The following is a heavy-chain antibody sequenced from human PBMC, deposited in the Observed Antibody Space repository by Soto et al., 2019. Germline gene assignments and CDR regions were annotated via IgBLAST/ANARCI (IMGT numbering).Heavy chain of an antibody. J-gene: IGHJ5*02. D-gene: IGHD3-22*01. V-gene: IGHV4-38-2*02. CDR1: GYSISSGYY. CDR3: ARDPYYDSKGPIWP. Sequence: SETLSLTCAVSGYSISSGYYWGWIRQPPGKGLEWIGSIYHSGSTYYNPSLKSRVTISVDTSRNQFSLKLSSVTAADTAVYYCARDPYYDSKGPIWPWGQGTLVTVSS. CDR2: IYHSGST.